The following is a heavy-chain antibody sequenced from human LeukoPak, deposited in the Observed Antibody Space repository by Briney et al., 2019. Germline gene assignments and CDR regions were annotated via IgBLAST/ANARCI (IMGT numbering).Heavy chain of an antibody. V-gene: IGHV3-23*01. CDR3: ARLYNWNEGFDY. CDR2: IGGSGGST. Sequence: GGSLRLSCAASGFTFSNYVMSWVRQAPGKGLEWVSDIGGSGGSTHYADSVRGRFTISRDNSKNTLYLQMNSLRAGDTALYYCARLYNWNEGFDYWGQGTLVTVSS. D-gene: IGHD1-20*01. CDR1: GFTFSNYV. J-gene: IGHJ4*02.